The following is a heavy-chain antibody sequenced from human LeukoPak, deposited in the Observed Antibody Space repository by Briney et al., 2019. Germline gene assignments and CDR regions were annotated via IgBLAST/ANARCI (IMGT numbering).Heavy chain of an antibody. CDR2: MSPNSGNT. CDR1: GYTSTSYD. Sequence: ASVKVSCKASGYTSTSYDINWVRQAPGQGLEWMGWMSPNSGNTGYAQKFQGRVTMTRDTSITTAYMELSSLRSEGTAVYYCARGQTSYYHYYGLDVWGQGTTVTVSS. CDR3: ARGQTSYYHYYGLDV. V-gene: IGHV1-8*01. J-gene: IGHJ6*02.